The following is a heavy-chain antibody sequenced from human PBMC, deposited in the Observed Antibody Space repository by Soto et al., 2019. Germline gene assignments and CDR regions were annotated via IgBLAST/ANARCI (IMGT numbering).Heavy chain of an antibody. CDR2: MSYDESKK. D-gene: IGHD2-15*01. CDR3: AKVLRDRDFMHILVVDF. J-gene: IGHJ4*02. CDR1: GFRLSSYA. Sequence: QVRLVESGGGVVQPGGSLRLSCATSGFRLSSYAMHWVRQAPGKGLEWVALMSYDESKKYYADSVKGRFTISRDTSKNTLVLQMNNQRVEDTAVYYCAKVLRDRDFMHILVVDFWGQAALVTVSS. V-gene: IGHV3-30*18.